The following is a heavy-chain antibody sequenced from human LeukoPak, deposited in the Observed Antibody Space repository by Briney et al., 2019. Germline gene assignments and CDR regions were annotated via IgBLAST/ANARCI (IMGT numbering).Heavy chain of an antibody. CDR2: ISYDGSNK. Sequence: PGGSLRLSCAASGFTFSSYAMHWVRQAPGKGLEWVAVISYDGSNKYYADSVKGRFTISRDNSKNTLYLQMNSLRAEDTAVYYCARDPSLGYCSSTSCYGGYYFDYWGQGTLVTVSS. CDR3: ARDPSLGYCSSTSCYGGYYFDY. D-gene: IGHD2-2*01. CDR1: GFTFSSYA. J-gene: IGHJ4*02. V-gene: IGHV3-30-3*01.